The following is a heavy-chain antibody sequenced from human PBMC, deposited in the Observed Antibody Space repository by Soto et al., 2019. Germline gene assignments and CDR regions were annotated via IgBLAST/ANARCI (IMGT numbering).Heavy chain of an antibody. CDR3: VREDILGVRSFDY. D-gene: IGHD3-9*01. V-gene: IGHV3-48*02. CDR2: ISSGSKTI. Sequence: GGSLRLSCAASGFTFSGYIVNWVRQAPGKGLEWISYISSGSKTIYYADSVKGRFIVSRDNAKNSQYLQMNSLRDEDTAVYYCVREDILGVRSFDYWGPGTLVTV. CDR1: GFTFSGYI. J-gene: IGHJ4*02.